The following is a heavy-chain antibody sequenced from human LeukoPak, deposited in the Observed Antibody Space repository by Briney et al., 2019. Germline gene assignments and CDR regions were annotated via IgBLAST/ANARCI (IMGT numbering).Heavy chain of an antibody. CDR3: ARLQGGRSGYYPFNQ. CDR2: IYYSGST. CDR1: GGSISSGDYY. Sequence: PSQTLSLTCTVSGGSISSGDYYWSWIRQPPGKGLEWIGYIYYSGSTYYNPSLKSRVTISVDTSKNQLSLKLNSVTAADTAVYYCARLQGGRSGYYPFNQWGQGTLVTVSS. D-gene: IGHD3-22*01. J-gene: IGHJ4*02. V-gene: IGHV4-30-4*01.